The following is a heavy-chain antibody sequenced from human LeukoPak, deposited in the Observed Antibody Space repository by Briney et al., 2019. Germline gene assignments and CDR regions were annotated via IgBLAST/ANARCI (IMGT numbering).Heavy chain of an antibody. CDR3: ARGGAHGMDV. CDR2: ISGVASDI. CDR1: GFTFSDYY. Sequence: PGGSLRLSCAASGFTFSDYYMTWIRQAPGKGLEWVSYISGVASDIHYADSVKGRFTISRGNAKNSVYLQVNSLRAEDTAVYYCARGGAHGMDVWGQGTTVTVSS. V-gene: IGHV3-11*01. D-gene: IGHD1-26*01. J-gene: IGHJ6*02.